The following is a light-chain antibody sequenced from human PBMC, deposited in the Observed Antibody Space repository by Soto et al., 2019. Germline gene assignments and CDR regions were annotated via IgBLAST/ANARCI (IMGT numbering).Light chain of an antibody. Sequence: QSALTQPPSASGSPGQSVTISCTGTSSDVGGYNYVSWYQQYPGRAPKLMIYEVTKRPSGVPDRFSGSKSGNTASLTVSGLQAEDEADYYCSSYVASNNFYVVFGGGTQLTVL. CDR1: SSDVGGYNY. CDR3: SSYVASNNFYVV. J-gene: IGLJ3*02. V-gene: IGLV2-8*01. CDR2: EVT.